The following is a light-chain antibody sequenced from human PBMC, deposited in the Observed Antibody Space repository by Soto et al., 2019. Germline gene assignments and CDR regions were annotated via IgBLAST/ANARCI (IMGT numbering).Light chain of an antibody. CDR1: QSISDT. J-gene: IGKJ1*01. V-gene: IGKV3-20*01. CDR3: QQYGSSPTT. Sequence: EIVMTQSPVSLSVSPGGRATLSCRASQSISDTLAWYQQKPGQAPRLLIFGASIRDTGIPDRFSGSGSGTDFTLTISRLEPEDFAVYHCQQYGSSPTTFGQGTKVDI. CDR2: GAS.